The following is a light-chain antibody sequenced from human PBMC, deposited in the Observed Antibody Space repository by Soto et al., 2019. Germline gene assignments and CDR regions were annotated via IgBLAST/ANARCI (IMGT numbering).Light chain of an antibody. Sequence: QSALTQPASVSGSPGQSITISCTGTSSDVGAYNYVSWYQQHPGKAPKLIISEVMNRPSGVSDRFSGAKSGNTASLTISGLQAEDEANYYCTSFTISSTRLFGGGTKLTVL. CDR1: SSDVGAYNY. V-gene: IGLV2-14*01. CDR2: EVM. J-gene: IGLJ3*02. CDR3: TSFTISSTRL.